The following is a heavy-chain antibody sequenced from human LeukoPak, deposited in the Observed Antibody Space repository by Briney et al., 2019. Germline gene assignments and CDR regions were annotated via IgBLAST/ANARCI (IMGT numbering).Heavy chain of an antibody. V-gene: IGHV1-18*01. Sequence: GASVKVSCKASGYTFTSYGIIWVRQAPGQGLEWMGWISAYNGNTNYAQKLQGRVTMTTDTSTSTAYMELRSLRSDDTAVYYCATGMTTVNHAEYFQHWGQGTLVTVSS. CDR1: GYTFTSYG. J-gene: IGHJ1*01. D-gene: IGHD4-11*01. CDR2: ISAYNGNT. CDR3: ATGMTTVNHAEYFQH.